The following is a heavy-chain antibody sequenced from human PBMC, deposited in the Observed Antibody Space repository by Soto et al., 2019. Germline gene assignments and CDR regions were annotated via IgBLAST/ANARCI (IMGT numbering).Heavy chain of an antibody. CDR2: ISYDGSKK. CDR1: GFTFSSYA. V-gene: IGHV3-30*04. D-gene: IGHD2-15*01. Sequence: QVQLVESGGGVVQAGRSMRLSCAASGFTFSSYAMYWVRQAPGKGLEWVAVISYDGSKKQYADSVKGRFTISRDNAKNTLDLHMNSLRAEDTAAYYFAGDEKVGKCRGGSCYFCYGLSVWAQGTTVTVS. J-gene: IGHJ6*02. CDR3: AGDEKVGKCRGGSCYFCYGLSV.